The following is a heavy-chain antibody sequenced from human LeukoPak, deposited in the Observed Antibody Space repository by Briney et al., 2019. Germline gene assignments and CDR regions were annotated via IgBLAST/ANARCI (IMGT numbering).Heavy chain of an antibody. D-gene: IGHD6-19*01. CDR1: GFTFSSYA. J-gene: IGHJ4*02. CDR3: AKDGGIAVAGGFDY. CDR2: ISGSGGST. Sequence: GGSLSLSCAASGFTFSSYAMSWVRQAPGKGLEWVSAISGSGGSTYYADSVKGRFTISRDNSKNTLYLQMNSLRAEDTAVYYCAKDGGIAVAGGFDYWGQGTLVTVSS. V-gene: IGHV3-23*01.